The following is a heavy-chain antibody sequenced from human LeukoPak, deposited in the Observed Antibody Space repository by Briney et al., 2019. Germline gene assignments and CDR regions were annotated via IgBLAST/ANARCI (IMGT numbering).Heavy chain of an antibody. Sequence: ETLSLTCVVSGGSITSNNWWMWVRQAPGKGLEWVSYITNSGNSKSYADSVKGRFTISRDNTKNSLYLQMNGLRAEDTAVYYCARTRSSGHLTFDYWGQGILVTVSS. CDR1: GGSITSNN. CDR2: ITNSGNSK. D-gene: IGHD3-22*01. J-gene: IGHJ4*02. V-gene: IGHV3-48*01. CDR3: ARTRSSGHLTFDY.